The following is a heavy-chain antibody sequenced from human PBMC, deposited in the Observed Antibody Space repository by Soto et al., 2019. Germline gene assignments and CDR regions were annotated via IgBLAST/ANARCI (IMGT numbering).Heavy chain of an antibody. V-gene: IGHV3-30-3*01. CDR3: ARPPRGSGWLHMHY. CDR1: GFTFSSYA. D-gene: IGHD6-19*01. J-gene: IGHJ4*02. Sequence: QVQLVESGGGVVQPGRSLRLSCAASGFTFSSYAMHWVRQAPGKGLEWVAVISYDGSNKYYADSVKGRFTISRDNSKNTLYLQMNSRRAEDTAVYYCARPPRGSGWLHMHYWGQGTLVTVSS. CDR2: ISYDGSNK.